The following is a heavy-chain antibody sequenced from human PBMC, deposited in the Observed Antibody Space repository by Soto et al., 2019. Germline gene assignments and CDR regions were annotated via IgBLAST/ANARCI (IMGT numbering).Heavy chain of an antibody. CDR3: AIVPRYGMDV. Sequence: EVQLVESGGGLVQPGGSLRLSCAASGFTFSSYWMHWVRQAPGNGLVWLSRINSDGSSATYADSVKGRFTISRDKAKSTLYLQMNSLRAEDTAMYYCAIVPRYGMDVWGQGITVTVSS. CDR2: INSDGSSA. J-gene: IGHJ6*02. V-gene: IGHV3-74*01. CDR1: GFTFSSYW.